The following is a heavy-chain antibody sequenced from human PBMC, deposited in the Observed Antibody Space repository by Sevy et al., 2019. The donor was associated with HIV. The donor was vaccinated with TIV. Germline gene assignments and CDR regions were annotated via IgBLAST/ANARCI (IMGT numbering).Heavy chain of an antibody. J-gene: IGHJ5*02. D-gene: IGHD3-10*01. V-gene: IGHV1-18*01. Sequence: ASVNVSCKASGYTFSSYGISWVRQVPGQGLEWMGWIVTYNGNIKYSQKVQDRVTMTTDTSTSTAYMELRSLTSDDTAVYFCARISTLRGKFKWFDPWGQGTLVTVSS. CDR1: GYTFSSYG. CDR3: ARISTLRGKFKWFDP. CDR2: IVTYNGNI.